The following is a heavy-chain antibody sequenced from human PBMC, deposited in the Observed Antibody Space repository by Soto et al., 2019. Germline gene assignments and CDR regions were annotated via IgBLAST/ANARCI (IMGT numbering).Heavy chain of an antibody. CDR2: IIPIFGTA. CDR3: ARGASIVVPDAFDY. D-gene: IGHD2-2*01. CDR1: GGTFSSYA. V-gene: IGHV1-69*13. J-gene: IGHJ4*02. Sequence: SVKVSCKASGGTFSSYAISWVRQAPGQGLEWMGGIIPIFGTANYAQKFQGRVTITADESTSTAYMELSSLRSEDTAVYYCARGASIVVPDAFDYWGQGNLVTVSS.